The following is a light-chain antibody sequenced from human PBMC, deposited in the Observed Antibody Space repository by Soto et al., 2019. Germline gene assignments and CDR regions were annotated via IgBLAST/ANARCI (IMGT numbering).Light chain of an antibody. Sequence: QSALTQPPSASGSPGQSVTISCTGTSSDVGGYKYVSWYQQHPGKAPKLMIFEVNKRPSGVPDRLSGSKSGNTASLTVSGIQAEDEADYYCSSYAGINNLGVFGTGTKLTVL. CDR2: EVN. CDR1: SSDVGGYKY. V-gene: IGLV2-8*01. J-gene: IGLJ1*01. CDR3: SSYAGINNLGV.